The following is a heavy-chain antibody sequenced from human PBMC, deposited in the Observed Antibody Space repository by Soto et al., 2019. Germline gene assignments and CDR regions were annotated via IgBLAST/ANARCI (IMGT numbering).Heavy chain of an antibody. Sequence: SETLSLTYAVYGGSFSGYYWSWIRQPPGKGLEWIGEINHSGSTNYNPSLKSRVTISVGTSKNQFSLKLSSVTAADTAVYYCATRGDYYDSSGYLYRDYWGQGTLVTVSS. V-gene: IGHV4-34*01. CDR2: INHSGST. CDR3: ATRGDYYDSSGYLYRDY. D-gene: IGHD3-22*01. J-gene: IGHJ4*02. CDR1: GGSFSGYY.